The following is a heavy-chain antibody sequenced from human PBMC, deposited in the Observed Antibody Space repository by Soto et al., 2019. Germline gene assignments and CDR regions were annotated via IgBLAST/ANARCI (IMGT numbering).Heavy chain of an antibody. V-gene: IGHV1-69*13. CDR3: ARDLEFRDGNISHLDY. D-gene: IGHD3-10*01. Sequence: SVKVSCKASGGTFRSHVLNWVRQAPGQGLEWMGGIIPIIGTPNYAQKFQGRVTITADASTNTVYLEVSSLRSQDTAVYYCARDLEFRDGNISHLDYWGQGTLVTVSS. CDR2: IIPIIGTP. CDR1: GGTFRSHV. J-gene: IGHJ4*02.